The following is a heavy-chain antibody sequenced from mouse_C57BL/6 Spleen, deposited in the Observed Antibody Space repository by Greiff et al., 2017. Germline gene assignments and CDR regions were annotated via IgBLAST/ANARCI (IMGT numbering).Heavy chain of an antibody. J-gene: IGHJ1*03. CDR1: GYSITSDY. V-gene: IGHV3-8*01. CDR3: ARSPRYYGSSYWYFDV. D-gene: IGHD1-1*01. CDR2: ISYSGST. Sequence: VQLKESGPGLAKPSQTLSLTCSVTGYSITSDYWNWIRKFPGNKLEYMGYISYSGSTYYNPSLKSRISITRDTSKNQYYLQLNSVTTEDTATYYCARSPRYYGSSYWYFDVWGTGTTVTVSS.